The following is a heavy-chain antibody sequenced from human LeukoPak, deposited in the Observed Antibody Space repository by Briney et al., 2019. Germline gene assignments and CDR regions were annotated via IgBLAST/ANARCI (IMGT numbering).Heavy chain of an antibody. CDR1: GNSLNNYW. D-gene: IGHD3-10*01. CDR3: ARHLRGLDL. J-gene: IGHJ5*02. CDR2: IYAADSGT. Sequence: GESLKISRQGSGNSLNNYWISLVRQMPGKGLEWMAIIYAADSGTRYRPSFQGPVTLSVYKSISTVYLQWSSLKASDTAVYYCARHLRGLDLWGQGTLVTVSS. V-gene: IGHV5-51*01.